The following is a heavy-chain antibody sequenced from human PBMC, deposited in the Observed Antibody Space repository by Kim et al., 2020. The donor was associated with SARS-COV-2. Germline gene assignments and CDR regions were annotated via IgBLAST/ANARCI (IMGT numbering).Heavy chain of an antibody. CDR3: ARDLHYYGGNSGPRD. CDR2: IWYDGSNK. Sequence: GGSLRLSCAASGFTFSSYGMHWVRQAPGKGLEWVAVIWYDGSNKYYADSVKGRFTISRDNSKNTLYLQMNSLRAEDTAVYYCARDLHYYGGNSGPRDWGQGTLVTVSS. J-gene: IGHJ4*02. CDR1: GFTFSSYG. D-gene: IGHD4-17*01. V-gene: IGHV3-33*01.